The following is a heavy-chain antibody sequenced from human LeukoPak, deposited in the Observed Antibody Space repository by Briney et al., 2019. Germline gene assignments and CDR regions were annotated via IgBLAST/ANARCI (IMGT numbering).Heavy chain of an antibody. CDR2: IGTAGDT. J-gene: IGHJ4*02. V-gene: IGHV3-13*01. CDR1: GFTFSSYD. D-gene: IGHD1-26*01. Sequence: GGSLRLSCAASGFTFSSYDMHWVRQATGKGLEWVSAIGTAGDTYYPGSVKGRFTISRENAKNSLYLQMNSLRAGDTAVYYCARGEVGAGSLDYWGQGTMVTVSS. CDR3: ARGEVGAGSLDY.